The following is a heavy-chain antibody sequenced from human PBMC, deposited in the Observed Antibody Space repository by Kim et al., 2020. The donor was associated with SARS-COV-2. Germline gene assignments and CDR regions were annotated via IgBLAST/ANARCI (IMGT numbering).Heavy chain of an antibody. CDR2: INHSGST. J-gene: IGHJ5*02. D-gene: IGHD6-13*01. CDR1: GGSFSGYY. V-gene: IGHV4-34*01. Sequence: SETLSLTCAVYGGSFSGYYWSWIRQPPGKGLEWIGEINHSGSTNYNPSLKSRVTISVDTSKNQFSLKLSSVTAADTAVYYCARVSCGGAAAGTLCRYGWFDPWGQGTLVTVSS. CDR3: ARVSCGGAAAGTLCRYGWFDP.